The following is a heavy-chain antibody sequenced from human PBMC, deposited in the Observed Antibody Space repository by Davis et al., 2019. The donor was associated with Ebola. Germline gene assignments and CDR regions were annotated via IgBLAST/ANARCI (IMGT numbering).Heavy chain of an antibody. CDR1: GFTFGDYA. CDR2: IRSKAYGGTT. V-gene: IGHV3-49*03. J-gene: IGHJ4*02. CDR3: TRGLHYCSSTSCYFDFDY. Sequence: GESLKISCTASGFTFGDYAMSWFRQAPGKGLEWVGFIRSKAYGGTTEYAASVKGRFTISRDDSKSIAYLQMNSLKTEDTAVYYCTRGLHYCSSTSCYFDFDYWGQGTLVTVSS. D-gene: IGHD2-2*01.